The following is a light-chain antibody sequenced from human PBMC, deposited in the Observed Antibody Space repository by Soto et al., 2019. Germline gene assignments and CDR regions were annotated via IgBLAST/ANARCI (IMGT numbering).Light chain of an antibody. CDR3: QQSYSTLIT. J-gene: IGKJ3*01. CDR1: QSISSY. CDR2: AAS. Sequence: DILMTQSPSSLSASVGDRVTITCRASQSISSYLNWYQQKPGKAPKLLIYAASSLQSGVPSRFSGSGSGTDFTLTISSLQPEDFATYYCQQSYSTLITFGPGTKVDIK. V-gene: IGKV1-39*01.